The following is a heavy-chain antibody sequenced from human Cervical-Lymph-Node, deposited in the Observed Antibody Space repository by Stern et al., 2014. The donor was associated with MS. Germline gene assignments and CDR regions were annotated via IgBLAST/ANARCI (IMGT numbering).Heavy chain of an antibody. CDR1: GSTFPTYG. CDR2: IRDYNGDT. J-gene: IGHJ6*02. V-gene: IGHV1-18*01. D-gene: IGHD2-21*01. Sequence: QVQLGQSGPEVKKPGASVKVSCKAYGSTFPTYGIYWVRQAPGQGLEGMGWIRDYNGDTNSSQKFQGRETMTQDNSTTTAHNDVRSLTSADTAVYFCAQSLAYYGMDVWGQGTTVTVSS. CDR3: AQSLAYYGMDV.